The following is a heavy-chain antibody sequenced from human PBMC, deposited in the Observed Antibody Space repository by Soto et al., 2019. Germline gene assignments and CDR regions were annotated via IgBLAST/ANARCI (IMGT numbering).Heavy chain of an antibody. CDR2: ISAYNGNT. J-gene: IGHJ6*02. Sequence: GASGKVSCKASGYTFTSYGISWVRQAPGQGLEWMGWISAYNGNTNYAQKLQGRVTMTTDTSTSTAYMELRSLRSDDTAVYYCARLIETLEWRYYGMDVWGQGTTVTVSS. V-gene: IGHV1-18*01. CDR3: ARLIETLEWRYYGMDV. D-gene: IGHD3-3*01. CDR1: GYTFTSYG.